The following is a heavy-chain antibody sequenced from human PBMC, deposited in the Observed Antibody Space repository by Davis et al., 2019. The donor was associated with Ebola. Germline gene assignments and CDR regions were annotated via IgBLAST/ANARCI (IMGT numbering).Heavy chain of an antibody. J-gene: IGHJ4*02. CDR2: INPNSGGT. V-gene: IGHV1-2*02. CDR1: GYTFTGYY. D-gene: IGHD5-24*01. Sequence: ASVKVSCKASGYTFTGYYIHWVRQAPGQGLEWMGWINPNSGGTNFAQKFQGRVTMTRDTSINTAYMELSRLRSDDTAIYYCVRTSRDGYNPFIDYWGQGTLVTVSS. CDR3: VRTSRDGYNPFIDY.